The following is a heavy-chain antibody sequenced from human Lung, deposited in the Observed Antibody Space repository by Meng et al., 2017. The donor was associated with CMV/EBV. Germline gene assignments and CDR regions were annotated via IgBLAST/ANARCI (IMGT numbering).Heavy chain of an antibody. D-gene: IGHD6-13*01. CDR1: GFTFSSYD. V-gene: IGHV3-21*01. CDR2: ISSSSSYI. CDR3: ARGSSSSWYEGSYYFDY. Sequence: GGSLRLXCAASGFTFSSYDMNWVRQAPGKGLEWVSSISSSSSYIYYADSVKGRFTISRDNAKNSLYLQMNSLRAEDTAVYYCARGSSSSWYEGSYYFDYWGQGTLVTVSS. J-gene: IGHJ4*02.